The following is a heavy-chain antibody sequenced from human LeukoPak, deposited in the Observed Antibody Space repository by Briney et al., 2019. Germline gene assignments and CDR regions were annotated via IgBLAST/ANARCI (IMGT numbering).Heavy chain of an antibody. CDR2: IYYSGST. D-gene: IGHD6-13*01. CDR1: GGSINSSSYY. Sequence: PSEALSLTCTVSGGSINSSSYYWGWIRQPAGKGLEWIGSIYYSGSTYYNPSLKSRVTISVDTSKNQFSLKLSSVTAADTAVYYCAREIASSSTNDYWGQGTLVTVSS. J-gene: IGHJ4*02. CDR3: AREIASSSTNDY. V-gene: IGHV4-39*07.